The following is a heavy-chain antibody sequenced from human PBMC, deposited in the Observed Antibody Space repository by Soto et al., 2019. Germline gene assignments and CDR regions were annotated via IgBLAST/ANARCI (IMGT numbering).Heavy chain of an antibody. J-gene: IGHJ6*03. Sequence: SETLSLTCTVSGGSISSGGYYWSWIRQHPGKGLEWIGYIYYSGSTYYNPSLKSRVTISVDTSKNQFSLKLSSVTAADTAVYYCAREVSRFNGDYYYYMDVWGKGTTVTVSS. D-gene: IGHD2-8*01. CDR2: IYYSGST. CDR3: AREVSRFNGDYYYYMDV. V-gene: IGHV4-31*03. CDR1: GGSISSGGYY.